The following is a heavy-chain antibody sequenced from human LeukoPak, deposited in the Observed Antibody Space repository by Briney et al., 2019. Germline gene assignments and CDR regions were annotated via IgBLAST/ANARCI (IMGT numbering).Heavy chain of an antibody. CDR3: ARLAAGTGLNY. CDR2: IYYSGST. J-gene: IGHJ4*02. D-gene: IGHD6-13*01. V-gene: IGHV4-39*07. CDR1: GGSISSSPYY. Sequence: PSETLSLTCTVSGGSISSSPYYWGWIRQPPGKRLEWIGNIYYSGSTYYNAPLKSRVTISVDTSKNQFSLKLSSVTAADTAVYYCARLAAGTGLNYWGQGTLVTVSS.